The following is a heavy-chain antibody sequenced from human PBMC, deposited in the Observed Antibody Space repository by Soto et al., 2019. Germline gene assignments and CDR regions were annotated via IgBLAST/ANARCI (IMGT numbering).Heavy chain of an antibody. V-gene: IGHV3-30*18. D-gene: IGHD6-13*01. CDR3: AKEGPIAAAGPNWFDP. J-gene: IGHJ5*02. CDR1: GFTFSSYG. CDR2: ISYDGSNK. Sequence: QVQLVESGGGVVQPGRSLRLSCAASGFTFSSYGMHWVRQAPGKGLEWVAVISYDGSNKYYADSVKGRFTISRDNSKNTLYLQMNSRRAEDTAVYYCAKEGPIAAAGPNWFDPWGQGTLVTVSS.